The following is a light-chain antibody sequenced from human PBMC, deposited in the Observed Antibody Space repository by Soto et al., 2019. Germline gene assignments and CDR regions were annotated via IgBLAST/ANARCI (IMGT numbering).Light chain of an antibody. CDR2: GAT. Sequence: EIVMTHSPSSLSVXPGXRGXXXXRASQSVSILLAWYQQKPGQAPRLLIHGATTRATGIPARFSGSGSGTEFTLTISSLQSEDFAVYYCQQYNNWPRTFGQGTKVDIK. CDR3: QQYNNWPRT. CDR1: QSVSIL. V-gene: IGKV3-15*01. J-gene: IGKJ1*01.